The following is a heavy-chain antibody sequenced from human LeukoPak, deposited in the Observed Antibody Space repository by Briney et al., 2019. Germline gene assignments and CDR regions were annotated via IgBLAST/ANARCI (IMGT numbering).Heavy chain of an antibody. CDR1: GFSFSSYS. CDR2: ISSKSSTI. Sequence: PGGSLRLSCAASGFSFSSYSMNWVRQAPGKGLECVSYISSKSSTIYYADSVKGRFTISRDNAKNSLYLQMNSLRAEDTAVYYCARVNYYDSSANDYWGQGTLVTVSS. CDR3: ARVNYYDSSANDY. J-gene: IGHJ4*02. V-gene: IGHV3-48*01. D-gene: IGHD3-22*01.